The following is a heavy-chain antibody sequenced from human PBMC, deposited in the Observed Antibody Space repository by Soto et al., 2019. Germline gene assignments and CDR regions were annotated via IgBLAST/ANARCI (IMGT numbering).Heavy chain of an antibody. CDR3: AHRSSHDYGGFNWFDP. CDR2: IYWNDDK. V-gene: IGHV2-5*01. Sequence: SGPTLVNPTQTLTLTCTFSGFSLSTSGVGVGWIRQPPGKALEWLALIYWNDDKRYSPSLKSRLTITKDTSKNQVVLTMTNMDPVDTATYYCAHRSSHDYGGFNWFDPWGQGTLVTVSS. J-gene: IGHJ5*02. D-gene: IGHD4-17*01. CDR1: GFSLSTSGVG.